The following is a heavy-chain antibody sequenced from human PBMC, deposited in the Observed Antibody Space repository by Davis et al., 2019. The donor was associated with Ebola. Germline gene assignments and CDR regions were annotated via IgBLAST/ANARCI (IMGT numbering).Heavy chain of an antibody. J-gene: IGHJ4*02. CDR2: IYHTGSG. Sequence: PSATLSLTCVVSSGSISSGGYSWTWIRQAPGKGLEWIGYIYHTGSGFYNPAPKSRATISVDGSKNQFSLKLTSVTAADTAVYYCGREARPLGIYYWGQGTLVTVSS. CDR3: GREARPLGIYY. CDR1: SGSISSGGYS. V-gene: IGHV4-30-2*01. D-gene: IGHD3-3*02.